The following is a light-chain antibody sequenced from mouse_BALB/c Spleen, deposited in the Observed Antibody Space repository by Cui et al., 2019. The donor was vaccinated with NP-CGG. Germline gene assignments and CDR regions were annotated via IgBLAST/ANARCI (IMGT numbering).Light chain of an antibody. J-gene: IGLJ1*01. CDR3: ALWYSNHWV. CDR2: GTN. V-gene: IGLV1*01. Sequence: VVTQEYALTTSPGETVTFTCRSSTGAVTTSNYANWVQEKPDHLFTGLIGGTNNRAPGVPARFSGSLIGDKAALTITGAQTEDEAIYFCALWYSNHWVFGGGTKLTVL. CDR1: TGAVTTSNY.